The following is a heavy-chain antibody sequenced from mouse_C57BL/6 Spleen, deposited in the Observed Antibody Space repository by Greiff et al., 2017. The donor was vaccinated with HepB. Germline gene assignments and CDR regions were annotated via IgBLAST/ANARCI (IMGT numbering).Heavy chain of an antibody. CDR1: GYTFTSYW. CDR2: IHPNSGST. J-gene: IGHJ4*01. D-gene: IGHD1-1*01. Sequence: QVHVKQSGAELVKPGASVKLSCKASGYTFTSYWMHWVKQRPGQGLEWIGMIHPNSGSTNYNEKFKSKATLTVDKSSSTAYMQLSSLTSEDSAVYYCAREGITTGSMDYWGQGTSVTVSS. CDR3: AREGITTGSMDY. V-gene: IGHV1-64*01.